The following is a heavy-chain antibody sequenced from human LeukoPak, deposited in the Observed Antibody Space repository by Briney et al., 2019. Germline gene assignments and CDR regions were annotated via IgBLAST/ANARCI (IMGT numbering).Heavy chain of an antibody. CDR2: IYYSGST. J-gene: IGHJ3*02. CDR3: ARWSYSFAKIAFDI. D-gene: IGHD2-15*01. V-gene: IGHV4-59*08. Sequence: SETLSLTCTVSGGSISGYYWSWIRQPPGKGLEWIGYIYYSGSTNYNPSLKSRVTISVDTPKNQFSLKLSSVTAAGTAVYYCARWSYSFAKIAFDIWGQGTMVTVSS. CDR1: GGSISGYY.